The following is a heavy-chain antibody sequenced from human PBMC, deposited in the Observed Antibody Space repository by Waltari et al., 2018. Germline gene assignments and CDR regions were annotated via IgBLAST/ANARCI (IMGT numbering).Heavy chain of an antibody. CDR2: IYRSGVT. J-gene: IGHJ6*02. CDR1: GGAISNLNFY. V-gene: IGHV4-61*02. CDR3: AVSPDTATSRAAFHF. D-gene: IGHD5-18*01. Sequence: QVQLQESGPGLAKASQTLSLTCDVSGGAISNLNFYWSWIRQPAGKGLGWIGRIYRSGVTDNNPSLRGRATMFLDMSKNQFSLTVDFLIAADTAVYYCAVSPDTATSRAAFHFWGPGTTVSVSS.